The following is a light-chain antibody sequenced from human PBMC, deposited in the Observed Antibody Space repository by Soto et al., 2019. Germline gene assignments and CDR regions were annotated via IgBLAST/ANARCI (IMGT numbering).Light chain of an antibody. J-gene: IGKJ5*01. Sequence: ERVMTHSPATLSVSPEERATLSCRASQSVSSNLAWYQQKPGQAPRLLIYGASTRATGIPARFSGSGSGTEFTLTISSLQSEDFAVYSCQQYNNWPAITFGQGTRLEIK. CDR2: GAS. V-gene: IGKV3D-15*01. CDR3: QQYNNWPAIT. CDR1: QSVSSN.